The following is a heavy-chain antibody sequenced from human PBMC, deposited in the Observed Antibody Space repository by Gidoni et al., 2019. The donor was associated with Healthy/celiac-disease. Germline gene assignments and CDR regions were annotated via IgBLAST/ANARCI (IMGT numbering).Heavy chain of an antibody. D-gene: IGHD3-22*01. J-gene: IGHJ4*02. V-gene: IGHV1-8*01. CDR1: GYTFTSYG. Sequence: QVQLVQSGAEVKKPGASVKVSCKASGYTFTSYGINWGRQATGQGLGWIGWMNPNSGNTGYAHKFQGRVTMTRNTSISTAYMELSSLRSEDTAVYYCARGWRLNYYDSSGYYYGDYWGQGTLVTVSS. CDR2: MNPNSGNT. CDR3: ARGWRLNYYDSSGYYYGDY.